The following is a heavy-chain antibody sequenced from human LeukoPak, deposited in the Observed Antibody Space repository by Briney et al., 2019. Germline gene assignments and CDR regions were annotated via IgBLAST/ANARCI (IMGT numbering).Heavy chain of an antibody. J-gene: IGHJ4*02. CDR1: GGSITSYY. CDR3: ARSGRGFYDSSGYYAGFFDY. D-gene: IGHD3-22*01. Sequence: PSETLSLTCTVSGGSITSYYWSWIRQPPGKGLEWIGYIYYSGSTNYNPSLKSRVTMSVDTSKNQFSLKLSSVTAADTAVYYCARSGRGFYDSSGYYAGFFDYWGQGTLVTVSS. CDR2: IYYSGST. V-gene: IGHV4-59*01.